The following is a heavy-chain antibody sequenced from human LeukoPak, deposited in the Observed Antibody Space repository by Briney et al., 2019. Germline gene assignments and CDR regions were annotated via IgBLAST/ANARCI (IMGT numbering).Heavy chain of an antibody. CDR1: GFTFSSYS. CDR2: ISSSSSTI. J-gene: IGHJ4*02. V-gene: IGHV3-48*04. D-gene: IGHD1-26*01. CDR3: ASFRSEGATDYFDY. Sequence: GGSLRLSCAASGFTFSSYSMNWVRQAPGKGLEWVSYISSSSSTIYYADAVKGRFTISRDNAKNTLYLQMNSLRAEDTAVYYCASFRSEGATDYFDYWGQGTLVTVSS.